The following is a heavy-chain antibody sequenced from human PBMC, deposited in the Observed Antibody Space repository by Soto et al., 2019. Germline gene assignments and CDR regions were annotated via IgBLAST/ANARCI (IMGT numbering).Heavy chain of an antibody. CDR1: GFTFSSYA. J-gene: IGHJ4*02. D-gene: IGHD6-13*01. V-gene: IGHV3-23*01. Sequence: GGSLRLSCAASGFTFSSYAMSWVRQAPGKGLEWVSAISGSGGSTYYADSVKGRFTISRDNSKNTLYLQMNSLRAEDTAVYYCAKDNPVAAAGESVGNYWGQGTLVTVSS. CDR3: AKDNPVAAAGESVGNY. CDR2: ISGSGGST.